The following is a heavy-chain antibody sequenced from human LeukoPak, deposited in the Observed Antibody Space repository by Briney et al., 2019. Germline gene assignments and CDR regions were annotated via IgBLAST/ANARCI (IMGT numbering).Heavy chain of an antibody. V-gene: IGHV3-9*01. CDR2: ISWNSGSI. CDR1: GFTFDDYA. D-gene: IGHD1-26*01. CDR3: AKDRSYFYYFDY. J-gene: IGHJ4*02. Sequence: PGRSLRLSCAASGFTFDDYAMHWVRQAPGKGLEWVSGISWNSGSIGYADSVKGRFTISRDNAKNSLYLQMNSLRAEDTALYYCAKDRSYFYYFDYWGQGTLVTGSS.